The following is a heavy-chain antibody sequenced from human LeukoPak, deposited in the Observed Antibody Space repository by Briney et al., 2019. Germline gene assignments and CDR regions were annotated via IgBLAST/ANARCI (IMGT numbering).Heavy chain of an antibody. CDR1: GGSFSGYY. Sequence: PSETLSLTCAVYGGSFSGYYWSWIRQPPGKGLEWIGEINHSGSTNYNSSLKSRVTISVDTSKNQFSLKLSSVTAADTAVYYCAGLIAAAGTFWFDPWGQGTLVTVSS. CDR2: INHSGST. D-gene: IGHD6-13*01. J-gene: IGHJ5*02. V-gene: IGHV4-34*01. CDR3: AGLIAAAGTFWFDP.